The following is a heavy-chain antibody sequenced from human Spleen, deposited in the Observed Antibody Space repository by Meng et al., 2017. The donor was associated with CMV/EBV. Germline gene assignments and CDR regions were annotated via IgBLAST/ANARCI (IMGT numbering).Heavy chain of an antibody. CDR2: IRRTSYTYAT. D-gene: IGHD5-18*01. CDR1: GFTFSGSA. J-gene: IGHJ4*02. V-gene: IGHV3-73*01. CDR3: ASQVYSSRDY. Sequence: GESLKISCAASGFTFSGSAVHWVRQASGKGLEWVGRIRRTSYTYATAYAASVKGRFTISRDNAKNSLYLQMNSLRAEDTAVYYCASQVYSSRDYWGQGTLVTVSS.